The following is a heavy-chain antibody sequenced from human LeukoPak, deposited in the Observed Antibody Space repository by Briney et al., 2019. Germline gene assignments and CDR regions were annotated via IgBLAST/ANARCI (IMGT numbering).Heavy chain of an antibody. CDR3: AKLGYCSGGSCYSRWYFDL. CDR2: ISDSGVVT. Sequence: GGSLRLSCAASGFTFSSYAMSWVRHAPGKRLEWVAPISDSGVVTYYADSVKGRFTISRDNSENTVYLQMNSLRAEDTAIYYCAKLGYCSGGSCYSRWYFDLWGRGTLVTVSA. J-gene: IGHJ2*01. V-gene: IGHV3-23*01. D-gene: IGHD2-15*01. CDR1: GFTFSSYA.